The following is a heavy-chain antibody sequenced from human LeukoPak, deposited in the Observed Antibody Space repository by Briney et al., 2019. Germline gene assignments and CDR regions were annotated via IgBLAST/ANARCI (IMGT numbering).Heavy chain of an antibody. Sequence: SETLSLTCTVSGGSISSSGYYWGWIRQPPGKGLEWIGSIYYSGSTYYNPSLKSRVTISVDTSKNQFSLKLSSVTAADTAVYYCARRLFYTDQFDYWGQGTLVTVSS. CDR1: GGSISSSGYY. V-gene: IGHV4-39*01. D-gene: IGHD3-16*01. CDR3: ARRLFYTDQFDY. CDR2: IYYSGST. J-gene: IGHJ4*02.